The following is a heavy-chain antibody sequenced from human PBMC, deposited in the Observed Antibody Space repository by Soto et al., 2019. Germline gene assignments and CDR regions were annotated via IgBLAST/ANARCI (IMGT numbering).Heavy chain of an antibody. D-gene: IGHD2-8*02. CDR1: GFTVSTYG. V-gene: IGHV3-30*03. J-gene: IGHJ4*02. CDR2: ITRDGGTQ. Sequence: QVQLVESGGGVVQPGRSLRLSCAVSGFTVSTYGMHWVRQAPGKGLEWVAVITRDGGTQYYADSVKGRFTISRDNSRNTLFLEINSLSGDDMAVYYCTGGVASGYWGQGPLVTVSS. CDR3: TGGVASGY.